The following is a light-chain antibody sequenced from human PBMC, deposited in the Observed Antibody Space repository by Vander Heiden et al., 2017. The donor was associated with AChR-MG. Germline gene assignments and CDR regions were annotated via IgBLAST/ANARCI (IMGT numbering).Light chain of an antibody. Sequence: EIVMTQSPATLSVSPGEKVTLSCRASQSLCTKLTWYQHKPGQAPRLLIYGAFTRATDIPVRCSGSGSGTDFIPTISSLQSEDVATYYCQQYRIWPPKTFGQGTKVEIK. V-gene: IGKV3-15*01. CDR1: QSLCTK. CDR2: GAF. CDR3: QQYRIWPPKT. J-gene: IGKJ1*01.